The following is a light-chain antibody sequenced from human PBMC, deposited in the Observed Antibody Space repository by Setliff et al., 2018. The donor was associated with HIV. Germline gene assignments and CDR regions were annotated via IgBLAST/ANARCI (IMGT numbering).Light chain of an antibody. CDR2: DVS. Sequence: QSALTQPASVSGSPGQSITISCTGTSSDVGGYNYVSWYQQHPGKAPKVMLYDVSNRPSGVSNRFSGSKSGNTASLTISGLQAEDEADYYCCSYASSGSLVFGTGTKVTVL. V-gene: IGLV2-14*03. J-gene: IGLJ1*01. CDR3: CSYASSGSLV. CDR1: SSDVGGYNY.